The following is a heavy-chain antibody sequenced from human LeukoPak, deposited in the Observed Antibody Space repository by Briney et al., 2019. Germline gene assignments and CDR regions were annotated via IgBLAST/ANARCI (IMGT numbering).Heavy chain of an antibody. J-gene: IGHJ6*02. CDR2: ISGSGGST. CDR1: GFTFSSYA. Sequence: PGGSLRLSCAASGFTFSSYAMSWVRQAPGKGLEWVSAISGSGGSTYYADSVKGRFTISRDNSKNTLYLQMNSLRAEDTAVYYCAKTNDSSGYYGMDVWGQGTTVTISS. V-gene: IGHV3-23*01. CDR3: AKTNDSSGYYGMDV. D-gene: IGHD3-22*01.